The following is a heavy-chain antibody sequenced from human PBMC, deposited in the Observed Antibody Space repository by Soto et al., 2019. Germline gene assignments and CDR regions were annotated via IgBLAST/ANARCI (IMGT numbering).Heavy chain of an antibody. CDR2: INHSGST. CDR1: GGSFSGYY. D-gene: IGHD1-26*01. V-gene: IGHV4-34*01. CDR3: ARYEGATNAFDI. Sequence: SETLSLTCAVYGGSFSGYYLSWIRQPPGKGLEWIGEINHSGSTNYNPSLKSRVTISVDTSKNQFSLKLSSVTAADTAVYYCARYEGATNAFDIWGQGTMVTVSS. J-gene: IGHJ3*02.